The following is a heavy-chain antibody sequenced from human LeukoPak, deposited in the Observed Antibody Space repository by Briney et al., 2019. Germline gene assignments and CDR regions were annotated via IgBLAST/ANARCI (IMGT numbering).Heavy chain of an antibody. CDR1: GASISSSSFY. Sequence: SETLSLTCTVSGASISSSSFYWGWIRQPPGKGLEWIGSIYHSGSTYYNPSLKSRVTISVDTSKNQFSLKLSSVTAADTAVYYCAREWANYDILTGYLEEEIDWFDPWGQGTLVTVSS. V-gene: IGHV4-39*07. CDR3: AREWANYDILTGYLEEEIDWFDP. CDR2: IYHSGST. D-gene: IGHD3-9*01. J-gene: IGHJ5*02.